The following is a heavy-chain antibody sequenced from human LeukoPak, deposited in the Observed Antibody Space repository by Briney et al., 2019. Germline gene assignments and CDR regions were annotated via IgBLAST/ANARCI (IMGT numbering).Heavy chain of an antibody. D-gene: IGHD5-12*01. V-gene: IGHV3-33*01. CDR1: GFTFSSYG. Sequence: GGSLRLSCAASGFTFSSYGMHWVRQAPGKGLEWVAVIWYNGSNKYYADSVKGRFTISRDNSKNTLYLQMNSLRAEDTAVYYCARSGGYDERIDWFDPWGQGTLVTVSS. CDR3: ARSGGYDERIDWFDP. J-gene: IGHJ5*02. CDR2: IWYNGSNK.